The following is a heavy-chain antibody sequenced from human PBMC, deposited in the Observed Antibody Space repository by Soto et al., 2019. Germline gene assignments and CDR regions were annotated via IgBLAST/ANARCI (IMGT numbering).Heavy chain of an antibody. Sequence: SETLSLTCVVSGDSVSNSNYYWGWIRQPPGKGLEWIGSLFYSGRTFYNPSLRSRVSISVDTSSNQLSLQLRSVTAADTAVYYCATGKSYVNWFDPWGQGTLVTVSS. J-gene: IGHJ5*02. CDR3: ATGKSYVNWFDP. CDR1: GDSVSNSNYY. CDR2: LFYSGRT. D-gene: IGHD1-1*01. V-gene: IGHV4-39*01.